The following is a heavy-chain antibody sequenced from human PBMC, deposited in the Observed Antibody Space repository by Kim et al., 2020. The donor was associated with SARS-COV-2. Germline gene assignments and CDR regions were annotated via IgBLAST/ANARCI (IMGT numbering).Heavy chain of an antibody. CDR2: ISAYNANT. CDR1: GYTFTSYG. D-gene: IGHD3-10*01. V-gene: IGHV1-18*01. CDR3: ARACKLLWFGELLPQSYYFDY. Sequence: ASVKVSCKASGYTFTSYGISWVRQAPGQGLEWMGWISAYNANTNYAQKLQGRVTMTTDTSTSTAYMELRSLRSDDTAMYYCARACKLLWFGELLPQSYYFDYWGQGTLVTVSS. J-gene: IGHJ4*02.